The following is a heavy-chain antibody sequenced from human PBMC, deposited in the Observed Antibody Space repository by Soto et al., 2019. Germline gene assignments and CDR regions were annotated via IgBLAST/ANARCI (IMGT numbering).Heavy chain of an antibody. J-gene: IGHJ6*02. CDR3: ERDYGDYGRYYGMDV. V-gene: IGHV5-10-1*01. Sequence: ESLTMSFTGSGYSFTSYWISLVRQMPGKGLEWMGRIDPSDSYTNYSPSFQGHVTISADKSISTAYLQWSSLKASDTAMYYCERDYGDYGRYYGMDVWGQGTKVTVYS. D-gene: IGHD4-17*01. CDR1: GYSFTSYW. CDR2: IDPSDSYT.